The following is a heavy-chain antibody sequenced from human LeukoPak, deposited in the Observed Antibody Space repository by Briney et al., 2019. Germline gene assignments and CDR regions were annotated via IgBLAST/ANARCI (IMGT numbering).Heavy chain of an antibody. CDR1: GFTVSSNY. CDR2: IYSGGST. V-gene: IGHV3-53*01. D-gene: IGHD1-26*01. J-gene: IGHJ4*02. Sequence: GGSLRLSCAASGFTVSSNYMSWVRQAPGKGLEWVSVIYSGGSTYYADSVKGRFTISRDNSKNTLYLQMNSLRAEDTAVYYCAREGGPIVGALDYWGQGTLVTVSS. CDR3: AREGGPIVGALDY.